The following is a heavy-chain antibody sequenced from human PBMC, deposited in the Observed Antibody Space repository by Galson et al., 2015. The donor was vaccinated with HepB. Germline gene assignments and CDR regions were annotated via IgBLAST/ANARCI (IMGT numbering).Heavy chain of an antibody. CDR3: AKSQGVWAYRPSDF. CDR2: ISSDSDYI. D-gene: IGHD3-16*01. CDR1: GFTFSTYS. V-gene: IGHV3-21*01. Sequence: SLRLSCAASGFTFSTYSMTWVRQAPGKGLEWVSFISSDSDYIYDADSVKGRFTISRDNAKNSLYLQMNSLRAEDTAVYYCAKSQGVWAYRPSDFWGQGSLVTVSS. J-gene: IGHJ4*02.